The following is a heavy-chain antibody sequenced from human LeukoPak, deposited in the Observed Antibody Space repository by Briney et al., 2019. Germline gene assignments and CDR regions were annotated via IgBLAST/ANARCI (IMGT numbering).Heavy chain of an antibody. Sequence: PSETLSLTCTVSGGSISSSSYYWGWIRQPPGKGLEWIGSIYYSGSTYYNPSLKSRVTISVDTSKNQFSLKLSSVTAADTAVYYCARSGSGSYYILGPSGRYFDYWGQGTLVTVSS. CDR3: ARSGSGSYYILGPSGRYFDY. V-gene: IGHV4-39*01. CDR2: IYYSGST. D-gene: IGHD3-10*01. CDR1: GGSISSSSYY. J-gene: IGHJ4*02.